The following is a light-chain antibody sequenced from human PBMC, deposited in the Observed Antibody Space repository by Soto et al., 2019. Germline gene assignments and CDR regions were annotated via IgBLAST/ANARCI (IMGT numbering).Light chain of an antibody. Sequence: QSALAQPASVSGSPGQSITISCTGTSGFVGSFSLVSWYQQHPGKAPKVMISEGHRRPSGVPDRFSGSTSVNSASLAITGLRVDDEADYYCASWDNNLNGPIFGGGTKLTVL. CDR2: EGH. CDR3: ASWDNNLNGPI. J-gene: IGLJ2*01. CDR1: SGFVGSFSL. V-gene: IGLV2-14*02.